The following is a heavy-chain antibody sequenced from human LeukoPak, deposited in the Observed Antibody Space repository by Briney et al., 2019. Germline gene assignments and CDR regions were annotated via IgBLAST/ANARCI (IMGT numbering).Heavy chain of an antibody. CDR2: IIPIFGTA. J-gene: IGHJ3*02. CDR1: GGTFSSYA. V-gene: IGHV1-69*13. D-gene: IGHD5-12*01. Sequence: GASVKVSCKASGGTFSSYAISWVRQAPGQGLEWMGGIIPIFGTANYAQKLQGRVTITADESTSTAYMELSSQRSEDTAVYYCAREHGYEHDAFDIWGQGTMVTVSS. CDR3: AREHGYEHDAFDI.